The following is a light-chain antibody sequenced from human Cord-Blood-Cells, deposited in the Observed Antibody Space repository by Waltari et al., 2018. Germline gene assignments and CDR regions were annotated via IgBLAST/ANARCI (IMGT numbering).Light chain of an antibody. CDR1: QSFSSSY. V-gene: IGKV3-20*01. J-gene: IGKJ4*01. CDR3: QQYGSSPPLT. Sequence: EIVLTQSPGTLSLSPGERATLPCRASQSFSSSYLAWYQQKPGQAPRLLIYGASSRATGIPDRFSGSGSGTDFTLTISRLEPEDFAVYYCQQYGSSPPLTFGGGTKVEIK. CDR2: GAS.